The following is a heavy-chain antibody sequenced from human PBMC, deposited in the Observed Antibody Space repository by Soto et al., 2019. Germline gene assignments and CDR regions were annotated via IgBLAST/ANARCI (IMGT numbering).Heavy chain of an antibody. CDR3: ARSNTRYSSPDY. CDR1: GDSINKYQ. Sequence: QVQLQDSGPGLLKPSETLSLTCTVSGDSINKYQWSWVRQPPGKGLEWIGCFYFSTNYNPALNSLVTISVDRSINHFSLKLTSVSAADAAVYFCARSNTRYSSPDYWGQGALGTVSS. D-gene: IGHD3-22*01. CDR2: FYFST. V-gene: IGHV4-59*08. J-gene: IGHJ4*02.